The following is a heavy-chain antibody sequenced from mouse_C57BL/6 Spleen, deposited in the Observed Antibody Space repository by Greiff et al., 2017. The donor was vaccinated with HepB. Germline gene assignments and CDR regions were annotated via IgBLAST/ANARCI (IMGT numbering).Heavy chain of an antibody. Sequence: EVKLVESGEGLVKPGGSLKLSCAASGFTFSSYAMSWVRQTPEKRLEWVAYISSGGDYIYYADTVKGRFTISRDNARNTLYLQMSSLKSEDTAMYYCTRGAYGNFYYYAMDYWGQGTSVTVSS. J-gene: IGHJ4*01. CDR2: ISSGGDYI. CDR1: GFTFSSYA. CDR3: TRGAYGNFYYYAMDY. V-gene: IGHV5-9-1*02. D-gene: IGHD2-1*01.